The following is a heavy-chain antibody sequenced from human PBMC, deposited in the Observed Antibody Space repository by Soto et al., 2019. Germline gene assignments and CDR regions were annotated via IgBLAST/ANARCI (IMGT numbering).Heavy chain of an antibody. Sequence: SGPTAGEPTQTLTLTCTFSGFSLSTSGVSVGWIRQPPGKALEWLALIYWDADKRYSPSLKSRLAITKDTSKNQVVLTMTNMDPVDTATYYCAHLNGYGDYFRWGQGILVTVSS. CDR3: AHLNGYGDYFR. J-gene: IGHJ4*02. D-gene: IGHD4-17*01. V-gene: IGHV2-5*02. CDR1: GFSLSTSGVS. CDR2: IYWDADK.